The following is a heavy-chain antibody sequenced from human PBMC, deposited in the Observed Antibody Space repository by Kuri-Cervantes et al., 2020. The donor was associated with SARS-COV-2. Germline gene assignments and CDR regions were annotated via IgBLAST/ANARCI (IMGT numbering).Heavy chain of an antibody. CDR2: INPDGSYT. D-gene: IGHD3-22*01. Sequence: GESLKISCAASGFTFSGHWIHWVRQAPGKGLVWVSRINPDGSYTNNADSVKGRFTLSRDNAKNMLFLQMNSLRAEDTAVYYCARDSSGLYYFDYWGQGTLVTVSS. V-gene: IGHV3-74*01. CDR1: GFTFSGHW. J-gene: IGHJ4*02. CDR3: ARDSSGLYYFDY.